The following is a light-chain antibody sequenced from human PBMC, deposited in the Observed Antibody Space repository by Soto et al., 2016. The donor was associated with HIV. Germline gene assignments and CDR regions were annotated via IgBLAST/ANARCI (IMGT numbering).Light chain of an antibody. CDR3: QQSYGIPPET. Sequence: DIQMTQSPSSLSAFVGDRVTITCRASQTITRYLNWYQQKPGKAPKLLIYAASSLQSGVPSRFSGSGSGTDFTLTISNRQPEDFATYYCQQSYGIPPETFGQGTKVEIK. J-gene: IGKJ1*01. V-gene: IGKV1-39*01. CDR1: QTITRY. CDR2: AAS.